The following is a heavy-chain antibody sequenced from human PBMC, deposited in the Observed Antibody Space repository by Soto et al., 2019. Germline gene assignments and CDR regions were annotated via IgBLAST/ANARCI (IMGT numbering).Heavy chain of an antibody. CDR1: GFTFSSYA. CDR2: ISSVFDT. Sequence: GGSPRLSCAASGFTFSSYAMSWVRQAPGKGLEWVSHISSVFDTYYADSVKGRFTISRDNSKNTLYLQLNSLKTEDTAVYYCTRDYGSGSYFNPYYYYYGIDVWGQGTTVTVSS. V-gene: IGHV3-23*01. D-gene: IGHD3-10*01. J-gene: IGHJ6*02. CDR3: TRDYGSGSYFNPYYYYYGIDV.